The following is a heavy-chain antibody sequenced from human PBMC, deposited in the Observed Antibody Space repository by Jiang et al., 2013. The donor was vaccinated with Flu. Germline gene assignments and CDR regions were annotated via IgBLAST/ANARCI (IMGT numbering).Heavy chain of an antibody. CDR1: GYTFTGYY. D-gene: IGHD2-2*01. Sequence: EVKKPGASVKVSCKASGYTFTGYYMHWVRQAPGQGLEWMGWINPNSGGTNYAQKFQGWVTMTRDTSISTAYMELSRLRSDDTAVYYCARGDIVVVPAAPHYYYMDVWGKGTTVTVSS. J-gene: IGHJ6*03. CDR2: INPNSGGT. V-gene: IGHV1-2*04. CDR3: ARGDIVVVPAAPHYYYMDV.